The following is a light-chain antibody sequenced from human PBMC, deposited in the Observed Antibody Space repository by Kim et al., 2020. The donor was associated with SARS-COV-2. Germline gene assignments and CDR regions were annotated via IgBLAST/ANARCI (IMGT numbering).Light chain of an antibody. CDR1: QDISNY. J-gene: IGKJ2*01. CDR2: DAS. V-gene: IGKV1-33*01. Sequence: DIQMTQSPSSLSTSVGDRVTITCQASQDISNYLNWYQQKRGKAPKLLIYDASSLKTGVPSRFSGSGSGTDFTFTISSLQPEDIATYYCQQYDVFPYTFGQGTKLEI. CDR3: QQYDVFPYT.